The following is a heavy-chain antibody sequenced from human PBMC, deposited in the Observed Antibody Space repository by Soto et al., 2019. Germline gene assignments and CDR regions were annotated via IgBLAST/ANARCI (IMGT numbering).Heavy chain of an antibody. CDR2: IYYSGST. D-gene: IGHD6-13*01. CDR3: ARGIAAAGSDAFDI. V-gene: IGHV4-39*01. CDR1: GGPISSSSYY. Sequence: SETLSLTCTVSGGPISSSSYYWGWIRQPPGKGLEWIGSIYYSGSTYYNPSLKSRVTISVDTSKNQFSLKLSSVTAADTAVYYCARGIAAAGSDAFDIWGQGTMVTVSS. J-gene: IGHJ3*02.